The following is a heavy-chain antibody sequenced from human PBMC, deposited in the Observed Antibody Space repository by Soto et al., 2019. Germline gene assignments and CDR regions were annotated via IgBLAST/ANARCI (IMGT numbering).Heavy chain of an antibody. D-gene: IGHD3-22*01. CDR3: ARVGSSGYFNWFDP. Sequence: EVQLVESGGGLVQPGGSLRLSCAASGFTFSSYSMNWVRRAPGKGLEWVSYISSSSSTIYYADSVKGRFTISRDNAKNSLYLQMNSLRDEDTAVYYCARVGSSGYFNWFDPWGQGTLVTVSS. CDR1: GFTFSSYS. J-gene: IGHJ5*02. V-gene: IGHV3-48*02. CDR2: ISSSSSTI.